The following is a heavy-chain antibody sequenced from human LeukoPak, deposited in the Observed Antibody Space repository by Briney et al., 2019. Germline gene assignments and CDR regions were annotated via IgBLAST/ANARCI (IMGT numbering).Heavy chain of an antibody. CDR2: ISYHGRDQ. CDR3: ARQDCSSGSCYNDY. D-gene: IGHD2-2*02. V-gene: IGHV3-30*04. Sequence: GGSLRLSCAASGFIFSTYAMHWVRQAPGKGLEWVAVISYHGRDQYYADSVKGRFTISRDNSKSTLSLQMYSLRAEDTAVYYCARQDCSSGSCYNDYWGQGTLVTVSS. CDR1: GFIFSTYA. J-gene: IGHJ4*02.